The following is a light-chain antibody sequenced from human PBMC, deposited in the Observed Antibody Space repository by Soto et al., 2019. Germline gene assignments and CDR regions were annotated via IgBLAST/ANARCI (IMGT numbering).Light chain of an antibody. CDR3: KQYENLPT. CDR1: QNINNY. Sequence: DIQMTQSPSSLSASLGDRVTITGQASQNINNYLNWYQQKPGRAPKILIYDASNLEAGVPSRFRGSGSGTDFTLTISRLKPEDIATYYCKQYENLPTFGQGTRLAIK. CDR2: DAS. J-gene: IGKJ5*01. V-gene: IGKV1-33*01.